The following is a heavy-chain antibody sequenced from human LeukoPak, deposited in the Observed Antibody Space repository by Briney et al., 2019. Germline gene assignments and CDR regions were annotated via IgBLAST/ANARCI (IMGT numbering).Heavy chain of an antibody. V-gene: IGHV1-18*01. D-gene: IGHD3-22*01. J-gene: IGHJ4*02. Sequence: GASVKVSCKASGYTFTSYGISWVRQAPGQGLEWMGWISAYNGNTNYAQKLQGRVTMTTDTSTSTAYMELRSLRSDDTAVYYCARDSLFYDSSGYYNYFDYWGQGTLVTVSS. CDR2: ISAYNGNT. CDR1: GYTFTSYG. CDR3: ARDSLFYDSSGYYNYFDY.